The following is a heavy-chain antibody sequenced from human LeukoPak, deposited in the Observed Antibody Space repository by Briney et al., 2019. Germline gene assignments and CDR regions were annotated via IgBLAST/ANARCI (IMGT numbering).Heavy chain of an antibody. CDR2: IIPILGIA. CDR3: VRGAWNYPYYFDY. Sequence: ASVKVSCKASGGTFSSYTISWVRQAPGRGLEWMGRIIPILGIANYAQKFQGRVTITADKSTSTAYMELSSLRSEDTAVYYCVRGAWNYPYYFDYWGQGTLVTVSS. D-gene: IGHD1-7*01. J-gene: IGHJ4*02. CDR1: GGTFSSYT. V-gene: IGHV1-69*02.